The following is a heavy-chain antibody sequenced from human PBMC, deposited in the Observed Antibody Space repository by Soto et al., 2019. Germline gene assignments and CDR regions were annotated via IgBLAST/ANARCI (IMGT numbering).Heavy chain of an antibody. CDR1: AGTFSSYA. D-gene: IGHD3-22*01. CDR2: IIPIFGTA. Sequence: SVKVSCKASAGTFSSYAISWVRQAPGQGLEWMGGIIPIFGTANYAQKLQGRVTIAADESTSTAYMELSSLRSEDTAVYYCASERSGFSPPYYFDYWGQGTLVTVSS. V-gene: IGHV1-69*13. J-gene: IGHJ4*02. CDR3: ASERSGFSPPYYFDY.